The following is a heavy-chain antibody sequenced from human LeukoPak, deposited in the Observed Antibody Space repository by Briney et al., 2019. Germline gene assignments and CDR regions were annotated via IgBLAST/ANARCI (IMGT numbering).Heavy chain of an antibody. Sequence: GGSLRLSCAASGFIVNSNSMSWVRQAPGKGLEWVSVIYSGGSTYYADSVKGRFTISRDNSKNTLYLQMNSLRAEDTAIYYCARHDSSGYYFDCWGQGTLVTVSS. V-gene: IGHV3-53*01. J-gene: IGHJ4*02. CDR3: ARHDSSGYYFDC. CDR2: IYSGGST. D-gene: IGHD3-22*01. CDR1: GFIVNSNS.